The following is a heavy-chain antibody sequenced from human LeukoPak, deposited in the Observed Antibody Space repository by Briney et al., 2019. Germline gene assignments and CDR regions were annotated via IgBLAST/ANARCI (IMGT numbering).Heavy chain of an antibody. J-gene: IGHJ6*03. D-gene: IGHD2-15*01. V-gene: IGHV3-66*02. CDR1: GFTVSSYY. Sequence: GGSLRLSCAASGFTVSSYYMSWVRQAPGKRLEWVSTIYSGRSTYYPDSLKGRFTISRDDSKNTVYLQMSSLRGEDTAVYYCARGPPQDRIYYYYMDVWGKGTTVTVSS. CDR2: IYSGRST. CDR3: ARGPPQDRIYYYYMDV.